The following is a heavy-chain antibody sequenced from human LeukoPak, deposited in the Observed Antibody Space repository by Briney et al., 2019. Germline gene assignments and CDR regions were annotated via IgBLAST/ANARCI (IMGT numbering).Heavy chain of an antibody. D-gene: IGHD4-17*01. CDR2: ISSNGGST. J-gene: IGHJ6*02. Sequence: PGGSLRLSCAASGFTFSSYAMHWVRQAPGKGLEYVSAISSNGGSTYYANSVKGRFTISRDNSKNTLYLQMGSLRAEDMAVYYCARTRVDGDYRYYYGMDVWGQGTTVTVSS. V-gene: IGHV3-64*01. CDR3: ARTRVDGDYRYYYGMDV. CDR1: GFTFSSYA.